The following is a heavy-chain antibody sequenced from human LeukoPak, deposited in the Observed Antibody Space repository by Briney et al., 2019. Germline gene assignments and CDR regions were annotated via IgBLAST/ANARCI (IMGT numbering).Heavy chain of an antibody. CDR3: AGGARLVWFGGPPAG. J-gene: IGHJ4*02. Sequence: SETLSLTCTVSGGSISSGDYYWTWIRQPPGKGLEWIGYVYNSGSTYYNPTLKSRVTISVDMSKNQFSLKLSSVTAADTAVYYCAGGARLVWFGGPPAGWGQGTLVTVSS. V-gene: IGHV4-30-4*01. D-gene: IGHD3-10*01. CDR1: GGSISSGDYY. CDR2: VYNSGST.